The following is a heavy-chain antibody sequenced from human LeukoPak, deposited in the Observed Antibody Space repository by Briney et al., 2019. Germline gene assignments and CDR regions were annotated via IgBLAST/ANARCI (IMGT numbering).Heavy chain of an antibody. J-gene: IGHJ4*02. CDR2: IRYDGSNK. CDR1: GFTFTTYG. V-gene: IGHV3-30*02. D-gene: IGHD3-10*01. CDR3: AKDLWRGVRGDSRGTFPFDY. Sequence: GGSLRLSCAVSGFTFTTYGMHWVRQAPGKGLEWVAFIRYDGSNKYYADSVKGRFTISRDNSKNTLYLQMNSLRAEDTAVYYCAKDLWRGVRGDSRGTFPFDYWGQGTLVTVSS.